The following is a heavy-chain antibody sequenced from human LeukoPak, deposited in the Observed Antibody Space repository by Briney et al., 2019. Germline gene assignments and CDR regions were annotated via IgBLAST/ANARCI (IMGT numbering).Heavy chain of an antibody. CDR2: IYSDGST. Sequence: GGSLRLSCAASGFTVSTRYMSWVRQAPGKRLEWVSVIYSDGSTHYADSVKGRFTISRHNSKNTLYLQMNSLRAEDTAMYYCARGHGSGSSGPDYWGQGTLVTVSS. V-gene: IGHV3-53*04. D-gene: IGHD3-10*01. CDR1: GFTVSTRY. CDR3: ARGHGSGSSGPDY. J-gene: IGHJ4*02.